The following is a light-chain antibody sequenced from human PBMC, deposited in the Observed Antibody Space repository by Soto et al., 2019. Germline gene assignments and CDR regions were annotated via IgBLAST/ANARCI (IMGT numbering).Light chain of an antibody. J-gene: IGKJ1*01. CDR1: QSVTSN. V-gene: IGKV3-15*01. Sequence: EIVRTHSPATLSVSPGERATLSCRASQSVTSNFAWYQQKPGQAPRLLIYDASTRATGIPARFSGSGPGTEFTLTISSLQSEDFAVYYCQQYNNWPPWTFGRGTKVDIK. CDR3: QQYNNWPPWT. CDR2: DAS.